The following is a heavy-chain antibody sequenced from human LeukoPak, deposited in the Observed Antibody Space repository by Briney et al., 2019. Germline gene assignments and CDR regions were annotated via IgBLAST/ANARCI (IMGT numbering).Heavy chain of an antibody. D-gene: IGHD3-16*01. Sequence: LSLTCAVYGGSFSGYYWSWIRQAPGKGLEWVSYISSSSSDTKYADSVKGRFTISRDNAKNSLYLQMNSLRAEDTAVYYCARGHTIMIYWGQGTLVTVSS. CDR3: ARGHTIMIY. J-gene: IGHJ4*02. V-gene: IGHV3-11*06. CDR1: GGSFSGYY. CDR2: ISSSSSDT.